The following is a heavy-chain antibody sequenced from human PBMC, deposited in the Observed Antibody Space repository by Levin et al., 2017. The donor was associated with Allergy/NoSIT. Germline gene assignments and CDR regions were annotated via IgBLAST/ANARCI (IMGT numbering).Heavy chain of an antibody. CDR2: IYPGDSDT. D-gene: IGHD3-22*01. J-gene: IGHJ6*02. V-gene: IGHV5-51*01. Sequence: GESLKISCKGSGYSFTSYWIGWVRQMPGKGLEWMGIIYPGDSDTRYSPSFQGQVTISADKSISTAYLQWSSLKASDTAMYYCTRRPYYYDSSGYYYEEGYYGMDVWGQGTTVTVSS. CDR1: GYSFTSYW. CDR3: TRRPYYYDSSGYYYEEGYYGMDV.